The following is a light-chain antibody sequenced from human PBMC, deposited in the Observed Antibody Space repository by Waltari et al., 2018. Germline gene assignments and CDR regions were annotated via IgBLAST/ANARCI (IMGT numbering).Light chain of an antibody. CDR2: GNT. J-gene: IGLJ2*01. CDR1: NIGLEL. V-gene: IGLV3-21*03. Sequence: SYVLTPPPSVSVAPGKTARITCGENNIGLELVNWYQQKPGQAPVLVVFGNTDRPSGSPERFSGSKSENTATLTISRAEAWDEADYYCQVWDSNSDLVVFGGGTKLTVL. CDR3: QVWDSNSDLVV.